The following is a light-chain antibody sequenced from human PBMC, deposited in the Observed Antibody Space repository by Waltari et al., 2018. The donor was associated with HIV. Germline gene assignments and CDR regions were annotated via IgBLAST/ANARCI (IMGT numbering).Light chain of an antibody. Sequence: EVVMTQSPAPLSVSPGERAALACRAGQSVSINLAWYQQKPGPAPLLLIYAAYTRATGVPVRISGSGSGTEFTLTISSLQSEDFAVYYCQQYNDWPRTFGQGTKVEIK. CDR3: QQYNDWPRT. CDR1: QSVSIN. CDR2: AAY. J-gene: IGKJ1*01. V-gene: IGKV3-15*01.